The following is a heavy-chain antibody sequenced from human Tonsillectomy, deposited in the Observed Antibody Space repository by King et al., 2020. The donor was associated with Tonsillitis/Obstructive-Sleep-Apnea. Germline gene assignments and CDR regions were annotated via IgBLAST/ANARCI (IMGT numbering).Heavy chain of an antibody. V-gene: IGHV3-30*01. CDR2: ISYDGSNK. Sequence: QLVQSGGGVVQPGRSLRLSCAASGFTFSSYAMHWVRQAPGKGLEWVAVISYDGSNKYYADSVKGRFTISRDNSKNTLYLQMNSLRAEDTAVYYCARDPIIVVVVAATLGGPYFDYWGQGTLVTVSS. D-gene: IGHD2-15*01. CDR1: GFTFSSYA. J-gene: IGHJ4*02. CDR3: ARDPIIVVVVAATLGGPYFDY.